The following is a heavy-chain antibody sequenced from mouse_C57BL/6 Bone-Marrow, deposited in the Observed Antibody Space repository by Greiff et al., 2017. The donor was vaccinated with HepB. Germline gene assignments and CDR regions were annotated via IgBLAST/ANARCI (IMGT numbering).Heavy chain of an antibody. D-gene: IGHD1-1*01. J-gene: IGHJ4*01. Sequence: VHLVESGAELVRPGTSVKMSCKASGYTFTNYWIGWAKQRPGHGLEWIGDIYPGGGYTNYNEKFKGKATLTADKSSSTAYMQFSSLTSEDSAIYYCAILVSYGYAMDYWGQGTSVTVSS. V-gene: IGHV1-63*01. CDR2: IYPGGGYT. CDR3: AILVSYGYAMDY. CDR1: GYTFTNYW.